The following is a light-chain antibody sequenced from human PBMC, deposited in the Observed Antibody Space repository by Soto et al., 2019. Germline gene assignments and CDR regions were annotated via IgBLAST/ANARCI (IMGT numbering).Light chain of an antibody. CDR1: QGISSY. CDR3: QQLNSYPVT. J-gene: IGKJ2*01. Sequence: DIQLTQSPSFLSASVGDRVTITCRASQGISSYLAWYQQKPGKAPKLLIYAASTLQSGVPSRFSGSGSGTEFTLTISILQPEDVATYYCQQLNSYPVTFGHGTKLEIK. CDR2: AAS. V-gene: IGKV1-9*01.